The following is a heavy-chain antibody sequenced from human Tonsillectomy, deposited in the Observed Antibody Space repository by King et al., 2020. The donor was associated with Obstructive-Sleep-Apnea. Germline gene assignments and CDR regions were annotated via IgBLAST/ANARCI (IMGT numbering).Heavy chain of an antibody. J-gene: IGHJ2*01. CDR1: GGSFSGSF. Sequence: VQLQQWGAGLLKPSETLSLTCAVYGGSFSGSFWSWIRQPPGQGLEWIGEINHSGSTNYNPSLKSRVTISVDTSKNQFSLKLSSVIAADTAVYYCARGQVFYERSGYSNWYFDHGGRGTPVTVSA. CDR2: INHSGST. D-gene: IGHD3-22*01. V-gene: IGHV4-34*01. CDR3: ARGQVFYERSGYSNWYFDH.